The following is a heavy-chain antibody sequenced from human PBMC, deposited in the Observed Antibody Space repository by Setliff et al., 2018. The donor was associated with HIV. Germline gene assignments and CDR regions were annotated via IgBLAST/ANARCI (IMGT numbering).Heavy chain of an antibody. CDR1: GYSFTDYY. CDR2: INPKSDGT. V-gene: IGHV1-2*04. Sequence: ASVKVSCKASGYSFTDYYIHWVRQAPGQGLEWMGWINPKSDGTDYAQKFQGWITMTRDTSISTAYMELSRLRSDDTAVYYCARGMDYYDTSGYYQYYFDYWGQGTLVTVS. CDR3: ARGMDYYDTSGYYQYYFDY. D-gene: IGHD3-22*01. J-gene: IGHJ4*02.